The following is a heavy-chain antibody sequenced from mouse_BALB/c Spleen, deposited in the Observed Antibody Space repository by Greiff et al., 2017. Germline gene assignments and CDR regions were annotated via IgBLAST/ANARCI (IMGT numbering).Heavy chain of an antibody. Sequence: EVKLVESGGGLVQPGGSMKLSCVASGFTFSNYWMNWVRQSPEKGLEWVAEIRLKSNNYATHYAESVKGRFTISRDDSKSSVYLQMNNLRAEDTGIYYCTRNGYDGDWYFDVWGAGTTVTVSS. V-gene: IGHV6-6*02. J-gene: IGHJ1*01. CDR2: IRLKSNNYAT. CDR1: GFTFSNYW. CDR3: TRNGYDGDWYFDV. D-gene: IGHD2-2*01.